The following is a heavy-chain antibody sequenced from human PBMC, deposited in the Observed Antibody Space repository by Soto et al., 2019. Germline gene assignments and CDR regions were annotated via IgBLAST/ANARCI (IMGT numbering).Heavy chain of an antibody. V-gene: IGHV4-34*01. CDR3: ARGGFGELYYYYYYGMDV. J-gene: IGHJ6*02. CDR2: INHSGST. Sequence: SETLSLTCAVYGGSFSGYYWSWVRQPPGKGLEWIGEINHSGSTNYNPSLKSRVTISVDTSKNQFSLKLSSVTAADTAVYYCARGGFGELYYYYYYGMDVWGQGTTVTVSS. D-gene: IGHD3-10*01. CDR1: GGSFSGYY.